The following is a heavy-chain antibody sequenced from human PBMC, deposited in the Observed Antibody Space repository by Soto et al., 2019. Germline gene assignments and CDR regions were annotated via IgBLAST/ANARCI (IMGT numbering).Heavy chain of an antibody. Sequence: GESLKISCKGSGYSFTSYWISWVRQMPGKGLEWMGRIDPSDSYTNYSPSFQGHVTISADKSISTAYLQWSSLKASDTAMYYCARELMVYARRRNWFDPWGQGTLVTVSS. CDR1: GYSFTSYW. CDR2: IDPSDSYT. J-gene: IGHJ5*02. CDR3: ARELMVYARRRNWFDP. D-gene: IGHD2-8*01. V-gene: IGHV5-10-1*01.